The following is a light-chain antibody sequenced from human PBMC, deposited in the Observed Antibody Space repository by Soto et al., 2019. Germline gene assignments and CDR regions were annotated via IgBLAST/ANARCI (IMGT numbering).Light chain of an antibody. CDR3: QKYNSAPQT. Sequence: EIVMTQSPATLSVSPGERVILSCRASRGVSSDLAWYQQKPGQAPRLLIYGASTRATGIPARFSGSGSGTEFTLTISSLQSEDVATYYCQKYNSAPQTFGQGTKVEIK. V-gene: IGKV3-15*01. J-gene: IGKJ1*01. CDR2: GAS. CDR1: RGVSSD.